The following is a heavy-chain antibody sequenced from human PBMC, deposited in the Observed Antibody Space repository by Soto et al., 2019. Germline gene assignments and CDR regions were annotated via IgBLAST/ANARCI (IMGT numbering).Heavy chain of an antibody. CDR1: GGSISSYY. J-gene: IGHJ4*02. Sequence: SETLSLTCTVSGGSISSYYWSWIRQPPGKGLEWIGYIYYSGSTNYNPSLKSRVTISVDTSQNQFSLKLSSVTAADTAVYYCARHASGDDYGDYERKYYFDYWGQGTLVTVSS. V-gene: IGHV4-59*08. CDR2: IYYSGST. CDR3: ARHASGDDYGDYERKYYFDY. D-gene: IGHD4-17*01.